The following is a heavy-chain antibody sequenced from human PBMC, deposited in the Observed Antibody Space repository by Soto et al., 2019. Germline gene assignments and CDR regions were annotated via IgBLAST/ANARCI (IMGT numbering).Heavy chain of an antibody. CDR3: AREGPAPYYYYGMDV. V-gene: IGHV1-18*01. CDR2: ISGYNGNT. Sequence: QVQLVQSRGEVKKPGASVKVSCKTSGYSFTTYGISWVRQAPGQGLEWLGWISGYNGNTNYAQNLQGRVTMNTDTSTSTAYMELRSLRSDDTAVYYCAREGPAPYYYYGMDVWGQGSTVTVSS. CDR1: GYSFTTYG. J-gene: IGHJ6*02.